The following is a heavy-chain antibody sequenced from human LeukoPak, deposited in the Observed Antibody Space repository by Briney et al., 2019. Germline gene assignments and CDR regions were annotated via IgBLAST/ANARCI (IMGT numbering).Heavy chain of an antibody. CDR2: IKSKTDGGTT. D-gene: IGHD3-22*01. J-gene: IGHJ4*02. V-gene: IGHV3-15*01. CDR3: TRDMDSSGYYYPDY. Sequence: GGSLRLSCAASGFTFSNAWMSWVRQAPGKGLEWVGRIKSKTDGGTTDYAAPVKGRFTISRDDSKNTLYLQMNSLKTEDTAVYYCTRDMDSSGYYYPDYWGQGTLVTVSS. CDR1: GFTFSNAW.